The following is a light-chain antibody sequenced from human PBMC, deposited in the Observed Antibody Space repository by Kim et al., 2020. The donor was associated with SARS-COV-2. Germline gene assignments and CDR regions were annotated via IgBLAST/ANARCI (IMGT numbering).Light chain of an antibody. Sequence: ASVGDRVTITCQANQDISNNLNWYQQKPGKAPKVLIYDATILVTGVPSRFSGSRSGTDFIFTINSLQPEDFATYYCQQYDNSVITFGGGTKVDIK. J-gene: IGKJ4*01. CDR1: QDISNN. CDR2: DAT. CDR3: QQYDNSVIT. V-gene: IGKV1-33*01.